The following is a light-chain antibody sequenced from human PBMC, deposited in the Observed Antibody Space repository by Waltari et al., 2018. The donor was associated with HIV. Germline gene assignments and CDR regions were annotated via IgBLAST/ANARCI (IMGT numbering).Light chain of an antibody. J-gene: IGLJ2*01. CDR3: SSYTSSSTPYVI. CDR1: SSDVGGYNY. CDR2: DVN. Sequence: SPGQSITVSCTGTSSDVGGYNYVSWYQQHPGKAPKLLIYDVNKRPSGVSDRFSGSKSGNTASLTISGLQAEDEAHYYCSSYTSSSTPYVIFGGGTKLTVL. V-gene: IGLV2-14*04.